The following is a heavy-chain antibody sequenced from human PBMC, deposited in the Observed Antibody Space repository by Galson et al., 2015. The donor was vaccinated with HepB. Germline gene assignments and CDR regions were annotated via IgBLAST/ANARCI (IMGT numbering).Heavy chain of an antibody. V-gene: IGHV3-23*01. D-gene: IGHD6-19*01. J-gene: IGHJ4*02. CDR2: ISNTGGTT. CDR1: GFTFSTYA. Sequence: SLRLSCAASGFTFSTYAMSWVRQAPGKGLEWVSGISNTGGTTNYADPVKGRFTISRDNSKSTLYLQMDSLRAEDTAVYYCAKDSLSQQAGKCFSHWGQGTLVTVSS. CDR3: AKDSLSQQAGKCFSH.